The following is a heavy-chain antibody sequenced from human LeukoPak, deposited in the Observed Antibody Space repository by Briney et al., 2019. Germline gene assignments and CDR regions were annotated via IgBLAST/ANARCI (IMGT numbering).Heavy chain of an antibody. D-gene: IGHD6-6*01. CDR2: IYHSGST. CDR1: GGSISSGGYS. V-gene: IGHV4-30-2*01. J-gene: IGHJ5*02. CDR3: AGLGYSSSSNWFDP. Sequence: SETLSLTCAVSGGSISSGGYSWSWIRQPPGKGLEWIGYIYHSGSTYYNPSLKSRVTISVDRSKNQFSLKLSSVTAADTAVYYCAGLGYSSSSNWFDPWGQGTLVTVSS.